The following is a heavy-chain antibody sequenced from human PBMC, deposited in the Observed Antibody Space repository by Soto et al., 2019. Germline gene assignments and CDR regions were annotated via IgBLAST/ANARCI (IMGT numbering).Heavy chain of an antibody. D-gene: IGHD2-2*01. J-gene: IGHJ6*02. Sequence: QVQLVQSGAEVKKPGSSVKVSCKASGGTFSSYAISWVRQAPGQGLEWMGGIIPIFGTANYAPKFQGRVTITADESTSTAYMELSSLRSEDTAVYYCARGPSPGRGVVPAAIHDYYYYGMDVWGQGTTVTVSS. V-gene: IGHV1-69*01. CDR2: IIPIFGTA. CDR3: ARGPSPGRGVVPAAIHDYYYYGMDV. CDR1: GGTFSSYA.